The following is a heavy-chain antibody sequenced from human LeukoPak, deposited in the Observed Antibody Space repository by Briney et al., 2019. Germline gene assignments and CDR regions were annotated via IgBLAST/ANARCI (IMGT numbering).Heavy chain of an antibody. D-gene: IGHD4-23*01. CDR2: IDGSHSTI. CDR3: VRDLRWSFDY. J-gene: IGHJ4*02. CDR1: GFTFSNYA. V-gene: IGHV3-48*01. Sequence: GGSLRLSCAASGFTFSNYAMSWVRQAPGKGLEWISYIDGSHSTIYYADSVKGRFTISRDNAKNSLYLQMNSLRAEDTAVYYCVRDLRWSFDYWGQGTLVTVSS.